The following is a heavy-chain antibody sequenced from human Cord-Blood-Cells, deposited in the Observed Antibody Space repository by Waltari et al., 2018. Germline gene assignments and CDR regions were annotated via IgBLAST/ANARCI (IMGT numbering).Heavy chain of an antibody. CDR1: GFSLRTSGMC. CDR2: IDWDDDK. J-gene: IGHJ4*02. Sequence: QVTLRESGPALVKPTQTLTLTRTFSGFSLRTSGMCVIWIRQPPGKALAWLALIDWDDDKYYSTPMKTRLTISKDTSKNQVVLTMTNMDPVDTATYYCARLGSNYYFDYWGQGTLVTVSS. V-gene: IGHV2-70*01. D-gene: IGHD4-4*01. CDR3: ARLGSNYYFDY.